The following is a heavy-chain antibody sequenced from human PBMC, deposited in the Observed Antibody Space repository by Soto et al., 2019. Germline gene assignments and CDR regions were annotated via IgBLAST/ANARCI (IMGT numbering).Heavy chain of an antibody. CDR3: ARDSIVGAGPFDP. D-gene: IGHD1-26*01. CDR1: GDSISSQY. V-gene: IGHV4-4*07. CDR2: IYTSGST. J-gene: IGHJ5*02. Sequence: KASQTRSRTGTVAGDSISSQYWSWIRQPAGKGPEWLGRIYTSGSTNYNPSLRSRVTMSLDTSNNQFSLKLTSVTAADTAIYYCARDSIVGAGPFDPWGQGTLVTVSS.